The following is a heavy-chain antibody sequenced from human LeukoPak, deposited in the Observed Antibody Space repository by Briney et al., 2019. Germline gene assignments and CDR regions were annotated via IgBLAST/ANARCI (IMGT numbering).Heavy chain of an antibody. CDR2: IYTSGGT. Sequence: SETLSLTCTVSGASISSYYWSWIRQPAGKGLEWIGRIYTSGGTNYNPSLKSRVTMSVDTSKNQVSLKLSSVTAADTAVYYCARDSYGSGSYYNRWFDPWGQGTLVTVSS. D-gene: IGHD3-10*01. J-gene: IGHJ5*02. CDR1: GASISSYY. V-gene: IGHV4-4*07. CDR3: ARDSYGSGSYYNRWFDP.